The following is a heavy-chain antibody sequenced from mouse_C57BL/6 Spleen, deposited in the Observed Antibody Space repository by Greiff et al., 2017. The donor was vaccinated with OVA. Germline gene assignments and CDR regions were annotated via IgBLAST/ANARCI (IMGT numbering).Heavy chain of an antibody. D-gene: IGHD4-1*02. CDR3: ARYNFYYFDY. CDR1: GFTFSSYA. Sequence: EVQGVESGGGLVKPGGSLKLSCAASGFTFSSYAMSWVRQTPEKRLEWVATISDGGSYTYYPDNVKGRFTISRDNAKNNLYLQMSHLKSEDTAMYYCARYNFYYFDYWGQGTTLTVSS. CDR2: ISDGGSYT. V-gene: IGHV5-4*01. J-gene: IGHJ2*01.